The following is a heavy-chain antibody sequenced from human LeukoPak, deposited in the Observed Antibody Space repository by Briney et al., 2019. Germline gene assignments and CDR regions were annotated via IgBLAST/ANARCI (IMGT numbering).Heavy chain of an antibody. V-gene: IGHV3-23*01. J-gene: IGHJ4*02. CDR3: ARGPRISNLEH. Sequence: GGSLRLSCSASGSTFRDYAMSWVRQAPGKGLDWVSAISGSGTSTYYADSVRGRFTISRDNSKNTLYLQMSSLRAADTAVYYCARGPRISNLEHWGQGTLVTVSS. CDR1: GSTFRDYA. CDR2: ISGSGTST. D-gene: IGHD2-15*01.